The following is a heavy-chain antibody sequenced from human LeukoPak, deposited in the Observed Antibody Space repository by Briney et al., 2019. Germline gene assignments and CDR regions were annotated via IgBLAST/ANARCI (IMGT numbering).Heavy chain of an antibody. CDR3: ARVGSGSYYGSSFFDY. CDR2: ISSSGSTI. J-gene: IGHJ4*02. D-gene: IGHD1-26*01. CDR1: GFTFSDYY. Sequence: GGSLRLSCAASGFTFSDYYMSWIRQAPRKGLEWVSYISSSGSTIYYAGSVKGRFTISRDNAKNSLYLQMSSLRAEDTAVYYCARVGSGSYYGSSFFDYWGQGTLVTVSS. V-gene: IGHV3-11*01.